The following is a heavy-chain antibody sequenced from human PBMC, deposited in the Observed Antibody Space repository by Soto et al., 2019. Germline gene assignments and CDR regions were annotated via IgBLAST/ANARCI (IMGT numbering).Heavy chain of an antibody. D-gene: IGHD3-10*01. J-gene: IGHJ4*02. Sequence: QVQLQESGPGLVKPSETLSLTCTVSGGSVSSGSYYWSWIRQPPGKGLEWIGYIYYSGSTNYNPSLKSRVTISVDTSKNQFSLKLSSVTAADTAVYYCAREGGFGPEIDYWGQGTLVTVSS. CDR1: GGSVSSGSYY. V-gene: IGHV4-61*01. CDR3: AREGGFGPEIDY. CDR2: IYYSGST.